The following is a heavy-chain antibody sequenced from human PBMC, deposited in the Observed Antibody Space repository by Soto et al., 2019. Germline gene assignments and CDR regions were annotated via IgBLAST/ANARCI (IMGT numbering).Heavy chain of an antibody. Sequence: GASVKVSCKASGYTFTSYDINWVRQATGQGLEWMGCLNPSSGDTVYAQKFQGRVTMTEDTSTDTAYMELSSLTSEDTAVYFCAADLKGFMAVAGRFALWGQGTPVTVSS. CDR3: AADLKGFMAVAGRFAL. V-gene: IGHV1-8*01. D-gene: IGHD6-19*01. J-gene: IGHJ4*02. CDR1: GYTFTSYD. CDR2: LNPSSGDT.